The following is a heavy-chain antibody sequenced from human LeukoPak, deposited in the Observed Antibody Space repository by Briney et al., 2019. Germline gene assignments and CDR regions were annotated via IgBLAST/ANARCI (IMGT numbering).Heavy chain of an antibody. CDR2: ISGSSHSRT. J-gene: IGHJ3*01. CDR1: GFRFSSYA. CDR3: AKDRSLGRLVHDAFDV. D-gene: IGHD3-16*01. Sequence: PGGSLRLSCAASGFRFSSYAMSWVRQAPGQGLEWVSGISGSSHSRTDYADSVKGRFTISRDNSKNTLLLQVDTLRVEDTATYYCAKDRSLGRLVHDAFDVWGQGTKVVVSS. V-gene: IGHV3-23*01.